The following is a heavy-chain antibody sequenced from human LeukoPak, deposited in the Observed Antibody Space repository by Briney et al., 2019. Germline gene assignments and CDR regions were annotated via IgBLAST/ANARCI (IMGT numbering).Heavy chain of an antibody. J-gene: IGHJ4*02. CDR3: ASQEGGDYFDY. CDR1: GFTVSSNY. D-gene: IGHD3-16*01. V-gene: IGHV3-66*02. Sequence: GGSLRLSCAASGFTVSSNYMSWVRRAPGKGLEWVSVIYSGGSTYYADSVKGRFTISRDNSKNTLYLQMNSLRAEDTAVYYCASQEGGDYFDYWGQGTLVTVSS. CDR2: IYSGGST.